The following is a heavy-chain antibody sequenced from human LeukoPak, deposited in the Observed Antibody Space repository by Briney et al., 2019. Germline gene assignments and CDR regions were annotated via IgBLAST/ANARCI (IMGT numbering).Heavy chain of an antibody. CDR3: ARESMGPGTGAFDI. D-gene: IGHD1-14*01. V-gene: IGHV3-21*01. J-gene: IGHJ3*02. Sequence: PGGSLRLSCAASGFTFSSSSMNWVRQAPGKGLEWVSSISSSSSYIYYADSVKGRFTISRDNAKNSLYLQMNSLRAEDTAVYYCARESMGPGTGAFDIWGQGTMVTVSS. CDR1: GFTFSSSS. CDR2: ISSSSSYI.